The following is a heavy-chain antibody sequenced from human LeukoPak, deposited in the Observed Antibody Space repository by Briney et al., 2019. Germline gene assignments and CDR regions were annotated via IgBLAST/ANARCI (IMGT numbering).Heavy chain of an antibody. CDR2: IKQDGSEK. V-gene: IGHV3-7*03. CDR3: ARSGIAAAGGDFDY. Sequence: GSLRLSCAASGFTLSSYWMSWVRQAPGKGLEWVANIKQDGSEKYYVDSVKGRFTISRDNAKNSLYLQMNSLRAEDTAVYYCARSGIAAAGGDFDYWGQGTLVTVSS. CDR1: GFTLSSYW. D-gene: IGHD6-13*01. J-gene: IGHJ4*02.